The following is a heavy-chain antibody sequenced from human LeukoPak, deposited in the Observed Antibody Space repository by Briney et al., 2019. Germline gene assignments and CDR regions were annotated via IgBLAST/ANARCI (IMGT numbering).Heavy chain of an antibody. CDR2: ISYDGSNK. CDR3: AKVTTYCSGGSCYPNFDY. J-gene: IGHJ4*02. D-gene: IGHD2-15*01. CDR1: GFTFSDNY. V-gene: IGHV3-30*18. Sequence: GGSLRLSCAASGFTFSDNYMTWVRQAPGKGLEWVAVISYDGSNKYYADSVKGRFTISRDNSKNTLYLQMNSLRAEDTAAYYCAKVTTYCSGGSCYPNFDYWGQGTLVTVSS.